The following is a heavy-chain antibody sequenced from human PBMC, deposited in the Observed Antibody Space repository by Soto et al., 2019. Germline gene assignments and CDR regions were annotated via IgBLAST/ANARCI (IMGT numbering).Heavy chain of an antibody. D-gene: IGHD2-15*01. Sequence: GGSLGLSCAAAGFTFSSYSMHWVRQAPGKGLEWVSSISSSSSYIYYADSVKGRFTISRDNAKNSLYRQMNSLRAEDTAVYYCARPPSSATRARGNYWGQGTLVTVSS. CDR1: GFTFSSYS. J-gene: IGHJ4*02. CDR2: ISSSSSYI. V-gene: IGHV3-21*01. CDR3: ARPPSSATRARGNY.